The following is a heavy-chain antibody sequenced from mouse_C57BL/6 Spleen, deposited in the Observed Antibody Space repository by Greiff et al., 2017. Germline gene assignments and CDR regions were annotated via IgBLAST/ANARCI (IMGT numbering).Heavy chain of an antibody. CDR2: IDPSDSET. CDR3: ERGGCTTVVGRNWYFDV. D-gene: IGHD1-1*01. CDR1: GYTFTSYW. V-gene: IGHV1-52*01. J-gene: IGHJ1*03. Sequence: VKLQQPGAELVRPGSSVKLSCKASGYTFTSYWMHWVKQRPIQGLEWIGNIDPSDSETHYNQKFKDKATLTVDKSSSTAYMQLRSLTSEDSAVYYVERGGCTTVVGRNWYFDVWGTGTTVTVSS.